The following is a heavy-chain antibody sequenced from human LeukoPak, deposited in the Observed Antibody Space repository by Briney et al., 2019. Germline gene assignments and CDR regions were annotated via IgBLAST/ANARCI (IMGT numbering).Heavy chain of an antibody. V-gene: IGHV3-7*01. CDR3: AREGLVWFGELNAFDI. D-gene: IGHD3-10*01. CDR1: GFTFSSYW. J-gene: IGHJ3*02. CDR2: IKQDGSEK. Sequence: PGGSLRLSCAASGFTFSSYWMSWVRQAPGKGLEWVANIKQDGSEKYYVDSVKGRFTISRDNAKNSLYLQMNSLRAEDTAVYYCAREGLVWFGELNAFDIWGQGTMVTVSS.